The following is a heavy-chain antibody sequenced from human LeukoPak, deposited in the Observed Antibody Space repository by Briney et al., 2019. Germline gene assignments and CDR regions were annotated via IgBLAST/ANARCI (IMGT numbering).Heavy chain of an antibody. Sequence: GGSLRLSCAASGFTFSSHAMHWVRQAPGKGLEWVAVISYDGTNKYCADSVKGRFTISRDNSKNTVYLQMNSLRAEDTAVYYCARDTAMVTGYLDYWGQGTLVTVSS. CDR3: ARDTAMVTGYLDY. CDR2: ISYDGTNK. CDR1: GFTFSSHA. V-gene: IGHV3-30-3*01. D-gene: IGHD5-18*01. J-gene: IGHJ4*02.